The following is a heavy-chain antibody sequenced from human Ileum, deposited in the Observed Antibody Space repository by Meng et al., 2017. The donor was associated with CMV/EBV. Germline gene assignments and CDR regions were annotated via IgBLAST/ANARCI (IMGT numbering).Heavy chain of an antibody. J-gene: IGHJ4*02. CDR3: TRGDGAHSAKFDH. D-gene: IGHD5-24*01. V-gene: IGHV7-4-1*02. Sequence: SGYNFITYGITWLRKAPGPRLEWMGWINTETGDPTCAQDFTGRFVFSLDASVSTAYLQISGLRAEDTAVYYCTRGDGAHSAKFDHWGQGTLVTVSS. CDR2: INTETGDP. CDR1: GYNFITYG.